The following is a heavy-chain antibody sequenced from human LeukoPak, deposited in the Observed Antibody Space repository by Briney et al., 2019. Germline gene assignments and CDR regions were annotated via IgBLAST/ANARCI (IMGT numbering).Heavy chain of an antibody. CDR3: AKDRGCSSTSCYTGRLGAFDI. CDR1: GFTFSSYA. V-gene: IGHV3-23*01. Sequence: GGALRLSCAASGFTFSSYAMSGVRQAPGKGLEWVSAISGSGGSTYYADSVKGRFTISRDNSKNTLYLQMNSLRAEDTAVYYCAKDRGCSSTSCYTGRLGAFDIWGQGTMVTVSS. D-gene: IGHD2-2*02. CDR2: ISGSGGST. J-gene: IGHJ3*02.